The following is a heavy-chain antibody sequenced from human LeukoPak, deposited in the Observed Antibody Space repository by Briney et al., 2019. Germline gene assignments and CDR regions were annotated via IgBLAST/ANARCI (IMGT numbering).Heavy chain of an antibody. CDR2: NSGSGDST. Sequence: PGGSLRLSCAASGFTFTSYAMSWVRQAPGKGLEWVSGNSGSGDSTYYADSVKGRLTISRDNSKNTLYLQMNSLRAEDTAVYYCAKDRGSGWATFDYWGQGTLVTVSS. CDR1: GFTFTSYA. D-gene: IGHD6-19*01. V-gene: IGHV3-23*01. J-gene: IGHJ4*02. CDR3: AKDRGSGWATFDY.